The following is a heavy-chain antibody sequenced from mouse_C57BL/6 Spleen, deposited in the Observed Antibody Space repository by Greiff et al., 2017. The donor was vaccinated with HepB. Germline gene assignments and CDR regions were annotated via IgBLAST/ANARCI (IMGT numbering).Heavy chain of an antibody. CDR3: SRAEYDYVWGYAMDY. Sequence: EVQLQQSGPELVKPGASVKIPCKASGYTFTDYNMDWVKQSHGKSLEWIGDINTNNGGTIYNQKFKGKATLTVDKSSSTAYMELRSLTSEDTAVYYCSRAEYDYVWGYAMDYWGQGTSVTVSS. V-gene: IGHV1-18*01. D-gene: IGHD2-4*01. CDR1: GYTFTDYN. J-gene: IGHJ4*01. CDR2: INTNNGGT.